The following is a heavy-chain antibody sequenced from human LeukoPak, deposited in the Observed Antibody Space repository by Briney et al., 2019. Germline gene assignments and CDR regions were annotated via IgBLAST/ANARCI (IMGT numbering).Heavy chain of an antibody. D-gene: IGHD2-15*01. CDR1: GFTFSSYA. Sequence: GGSLRLSCAASGFTFSSYAMSWVRQAPGKGLEWVSVISGSGGGTYYADSVKGRFTISRDNSKNTLHLQMNSLRAEDTAVYYCAKGGPKAPYCSGGSCSFFDYWGQGTLVTVSS. CDR2: ISGSGGGT. J-gene: IGHJ4*02. CDR3: AKGGPKAPYCSGGSCSFFDY. V-gene: IGHV3-23*01.